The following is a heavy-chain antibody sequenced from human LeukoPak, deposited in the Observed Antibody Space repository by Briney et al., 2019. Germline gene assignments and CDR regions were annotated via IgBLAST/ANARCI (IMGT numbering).Heavy chain of an antibody. J-gene: IGHJ4*02. CDR1: GFTFSSYA. D-gene: IGHD2-15*01. Sequence: SGGSLRLSCAASGFTFSSYAMSWVRLAPGKGLEWVSGITGSGGSAYYADSVKGRFTISRDNSKNTLYLQMNSLRAEDTAVYYCAKFSPQDIVVVVAATGRDYWGQGTLVTVSS. CDR3: AKFSPQDIVVVVAATGRDY. V-gene: IGHV3-23*01. CDR2: ITGSGGSA.